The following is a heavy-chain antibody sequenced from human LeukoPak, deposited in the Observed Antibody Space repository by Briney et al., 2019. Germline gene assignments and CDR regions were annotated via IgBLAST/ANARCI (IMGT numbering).Heavy chain of an antibody. CDR3: ARYYGTYNWFDS. Sequence: GGSLRLSCATSGFTFMNYAMSWVRQAPGKGLEWVSGISGSGGSTYYADSLKGRFTISRDNSKDTLYVQMNSLRAEDTAVYSCARYYGTYNWFDSWGQGTLVTVSS. CDR2: ISGSGGST. CDR1: GFTFMNYA. V-gene: IGHV3-23*01. J-gene: IGHJ5*01. D-gene: IGHD2/OR15-2a*01.